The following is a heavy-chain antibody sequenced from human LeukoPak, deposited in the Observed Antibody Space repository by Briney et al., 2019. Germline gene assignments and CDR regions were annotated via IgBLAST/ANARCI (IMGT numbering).Heavy chain of an antibody. V-gene: IGHV3-23*01. J-gene: IGHJ4*02. CDR3: AKDLPGFFDY. CDR2: ISGSGGST. Sequence: PGGSLRLSCVASGFSFNSYAMSWVRQAPGKRLEWVSTISGSGGSTYYADSVKGRFTISRDNSKNTLYVQMNSLRAEDTAVYYCAKDLPGFFDYWGQGTLVTVSS. CDR1: GFSFNSYA.